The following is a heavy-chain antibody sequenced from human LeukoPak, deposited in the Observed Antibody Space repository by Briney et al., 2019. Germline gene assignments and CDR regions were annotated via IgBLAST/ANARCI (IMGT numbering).Heavy chain of an antibody. CDR3: ARENNRYCSGGSCYYLDY. CDR1: GLTFSDYY. J-gene: IGHJ4*02. CDR2: ISSSGSTI. V-gene: IGHV3-11*01. D-gene: IGHD2-15*01. Sequence: PGGSLRLSCAASGLTFSDYYMSWIRQAPGKGLEWVSYISSSGSTIYYADSVKGRFTISRDNAKNSLYLQMNSLRAEDTAVYYCARENNRYCSGGSCYYLDYWGQGTLVTVSS.